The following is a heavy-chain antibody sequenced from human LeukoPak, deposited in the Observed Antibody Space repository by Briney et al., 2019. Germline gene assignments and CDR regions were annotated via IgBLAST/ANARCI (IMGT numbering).Heavy chain of an antibody. CDR3: ARDVTGTTNAFDI. CDR1: GTSITHYF. D-gene: IGHD1-20*01. V-gene: IGHV4-4*07. CDR2: NSTHGTT. Sequence: NPSETLSLTCSVSGTSITHYFWSWIRQSAGQRLEWIGRNSTHGTTTYNPSLNSRVTMSRDTSRSQVSLKLSSVTAADTAIYFCARDVTGTTNAFDIWGQGRMVTVSS. J-gene: IGHJ3*02.